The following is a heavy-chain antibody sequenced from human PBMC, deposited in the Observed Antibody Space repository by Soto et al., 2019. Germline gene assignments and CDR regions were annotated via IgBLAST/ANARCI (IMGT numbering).Heavy chain of an antibody. Sequence: SETLSLTCTVSGGSISSYYWSWIRQPPGKGLEWIGYIYYSGSTNYNPSLKSRVTISVDTSKNQFSLKPSSVTAADTAVYYCASLESYYDAFDIWGQGTMVTVSS. CDR2: IYYSGST. D-gene: IGHD3-10*01. CDR3: ASLESYYDAFDI. J-gene: IGHJ3*02. V-gene: IGHV4-59*08. CDR1: GGSISSYY.